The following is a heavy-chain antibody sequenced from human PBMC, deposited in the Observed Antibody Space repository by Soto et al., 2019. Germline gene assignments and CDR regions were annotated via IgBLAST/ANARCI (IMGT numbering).Heavy chain of an antibody. CDR3: ASGNRESVVIDG. D-gene: IGHD2-21*01. V-gene: IGHV4-4*02. J-gene: IGHJ4*02. Sequence: SETLSLTCAVSSDSISSRNWCSWVRQSPGRGLEWIGEIYYSGTTNHNPSLKSRVTISVDKSQNQVSLKLSSVTAADTAMYYCASGNRESVVIDGRGRGTGVTVSS. CDR2: IYYSGTT. CDR1: SDSISSRNW.